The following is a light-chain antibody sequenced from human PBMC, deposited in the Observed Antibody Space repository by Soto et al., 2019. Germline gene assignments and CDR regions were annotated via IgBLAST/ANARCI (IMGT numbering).Light chain of an antibody. CDR2: DAS. Sequence: EIVFTQSPATPSFSPGERATLSCQASQRVSSHFAWYQQKPGQAPRLLIYDASNRATGIPARFSGSGSGTDFTLTISSLESEDFAVYYCQQRSNWPLTFGGGTKVEIK. CDR3: QQRSNWPLT. V-gene: IGKV3-11*01. J-gene: IGKJ4*01. CDR1: QRVSSH.